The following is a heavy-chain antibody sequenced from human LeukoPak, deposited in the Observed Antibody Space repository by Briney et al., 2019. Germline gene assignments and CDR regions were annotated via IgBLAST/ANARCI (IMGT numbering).Heavy chain of an antibody. D-gene: IGHD2-2*01. J-gene: IGHJ6*04. CDR2: ISGSGDST. CDR3: AKSPLGDCSSTSCYAWYYYGMDV. Sequence: PGGSLRLSCAASGFTFSSYAVSWVRQAPGKGLEWVSGISGSGDSTYYADSVKGRFTISRDNSKNTLYLQMNSLRAEDTAVYYCAKSPLGDCSSTSCYAWYYYGMDVWGKGTTVTVSS. V-gene: IGHV3-23*01. CDR1: GFTFSSYA.